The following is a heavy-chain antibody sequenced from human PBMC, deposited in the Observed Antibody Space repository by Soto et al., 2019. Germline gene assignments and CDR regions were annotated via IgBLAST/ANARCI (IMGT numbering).Heavy chain of an antibody. CDR2: IWYDGSNK. Sequence: MRLSYAASGFTFSTYSMHWVRPAPGKGLEWVAVIWYDGSNKYYADSVKGRFTISRDNSKNTLYLQMNSLRAEDTAVYYCXXXXXXXXXWGGYSRESYADYYDRLDVWGQGTTVTVSS. D-gene: IGHD3-3*01. J-gene: IGHJ6*02. CDR1: GFTFSTYS. V-gene: IGHV3-33*01. CDR3: XXXXXXXXXWGGYSRESYADYYDRLDV.